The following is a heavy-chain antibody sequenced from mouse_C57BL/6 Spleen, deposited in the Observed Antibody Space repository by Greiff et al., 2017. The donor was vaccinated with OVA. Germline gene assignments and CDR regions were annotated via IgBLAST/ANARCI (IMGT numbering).Heavy chain of an antibody. V-gene: IGHV5-4*01. Sequence: VESGGGLVKPGGSLKLSCAASGFTFSSYAMSWVRQTPEKRLEWVATISDGGSYTYYPDNVKGRFTISRDNAKNNLYLQMSHLKSEDTAMYYCARALIYDGYYWFAYWGQGTLVTVSA. CDR3: ARALIYDGYYWFAY. J-gene: IGHJ3*01. D-gene: IGHD2-3*01. CDR2: ISDGGSYT. CDR1: GFTFSSYA.